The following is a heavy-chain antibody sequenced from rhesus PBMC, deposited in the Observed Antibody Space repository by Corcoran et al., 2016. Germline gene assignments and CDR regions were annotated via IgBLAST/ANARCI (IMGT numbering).Heavy chain of an antibody. V-gene: IGHV2-174*01. CDR3: ARRVIRSFDY. Sequence: QVTLKESGPALVKPTQTLTLTCTFSGFSISTSGMGVGWIRQPPGKALEWLALSYWDDDKYYSKSLKSRLTISKDTSKNQVVLTMTNMDPVDTATYYCARRVIRSFDYWGQGVLVTVSS. D-gene: IGHD3-22*01. CDR1: GFSISTSGMG. CDR2: SYWDDDK. J-gene: IGHJ4*01.